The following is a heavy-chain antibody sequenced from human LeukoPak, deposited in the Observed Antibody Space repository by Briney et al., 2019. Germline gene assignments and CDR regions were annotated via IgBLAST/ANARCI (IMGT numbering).Heavy chain of an antibody. CDR3: AKDLRPNNDYYLGRFDT. CDR2: ISESGGST. J-gene: IGHJ5*02. Sequence: GGSLRLACAASGFSFSTYGMHWVRQAPGKGLEWVSGISESGGSTFYAGSVKGRFTVSRDNAKNTLNLQMTSLRADDTAVYFCAKDLRPNNDYYLGRFDTWGQGTLVTVSS. V-gene: IGHV3-23*01. CDR1: GFSFSTYG. D-gene: IGHD1-26*01.